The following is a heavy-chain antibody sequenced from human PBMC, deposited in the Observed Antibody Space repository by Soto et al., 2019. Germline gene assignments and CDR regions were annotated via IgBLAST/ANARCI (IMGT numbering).Heavy chain of an antibody. Sequence: GGSLRLSCAASGFTFINYAMSWVRQAPGKGLEWVSAISGSGGSTYYADSVKGRFTISRDNSKNTLYLQMNSLRAEDTAVYYCAKDLSSSWYFDYWGQVTLVTVSS. CDR3: AKDLSSSWYFDY. CDR1: GFTFINYA. V-gene: IGHV3-23*01. J-gene: IGHJ4*02. D-gene: IGHD6-13*01. CDR2: ISGSGGST.